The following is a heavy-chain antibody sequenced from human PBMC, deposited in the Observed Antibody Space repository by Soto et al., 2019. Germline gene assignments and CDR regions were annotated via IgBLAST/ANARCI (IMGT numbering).Heavy chain of an antibody. V-gene: IGHV4-31*03. Sequence: QVQLQESGPGLVKPSQTLSLTCTVSGGSISSGGYYWSWMRQHPGKGREGIGYIYCSGGTYSNPSLQIRVTIAVDTAKNLCPLKLSSVTASDTAVYYCARSINPCGQGTLVTVSS. CDR3: ARSINP. J-gene: IGHJ5*02. CDR1: GGSISSGGYY. CDR2: IYCSGGT. D-gene: IGHD3-10*01.